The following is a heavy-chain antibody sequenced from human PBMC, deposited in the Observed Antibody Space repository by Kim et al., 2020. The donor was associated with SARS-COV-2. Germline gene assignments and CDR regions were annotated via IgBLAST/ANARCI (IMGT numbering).Heavy chain of an antibody. V-gene: IGHV1-2*02. CDR1: GYTFTGYY. CDR3: ARVRPGIAAAGKGKWFDP. D-gene: IGHD6-13*01. J-gene: IGHJ5*02. Sequence: ASVKVSCKASGYTFTGYYMHWVRQAPGQGLEWMGWINPNSGGTNYAQKFQGRVTMTRDTSISTAYMELSRLRSDDTAVYYCARVRPGIAAAGKGKWFDPWGQGTLVTVSS. CDR2: INPNSGGT.